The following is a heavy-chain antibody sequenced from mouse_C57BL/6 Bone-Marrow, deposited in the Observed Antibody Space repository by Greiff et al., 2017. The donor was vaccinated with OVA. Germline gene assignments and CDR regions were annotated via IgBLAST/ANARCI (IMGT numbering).Heavy chain of an antibody. D-gene: IGHD1-1*01. V-gene: IGHV1-54*01. CDR2: INPGSGGT. CDR1: GYAFTNYL. J-gene: IGHJ3*01. CDR3: ARWDGSPY. Sequence: QVQLQQSGAELVRPGTSVKVSCKASGYAFTNYLIEWVKQRPGQGLEWIGVINPGSGGTNSDEKFKGKATLTADKSSSTAYMKLSSLTSGESAVCYCARWDGSPYWGQGTLVTVSA.